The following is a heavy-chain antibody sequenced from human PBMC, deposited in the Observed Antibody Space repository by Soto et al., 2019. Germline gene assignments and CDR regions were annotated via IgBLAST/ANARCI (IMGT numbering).Heavy chain of an antibody. CDR2: FYYSGST. V-gene: IGHV4-39*01. Sequence: PSETLSLTCTVSGGSISISSYYWGWIRQSPGKGLEWIGSFYYSGSTYYSPSLRSRVTISGDTSRKQISLRLSSVTAADTAVYYCARISVASRYMDVWGKGTTVTVSS. CDR3: ARISVASRYMDV. CDR1: GGSISISSYY. J-gene: IGHJ6*03. D-gene: IGHD5-12*01.